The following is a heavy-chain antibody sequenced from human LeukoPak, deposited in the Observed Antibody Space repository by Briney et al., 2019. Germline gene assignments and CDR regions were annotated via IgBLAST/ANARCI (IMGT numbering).Heavy chain of an antibody. CDR1: GGSFSGYY. J-gene: IGHJ4*02. CDR2: INHSGST. D-gene: IGHD3-10*01. Sequence: TSETLSLTCAVYGGSFSGYYWSWIRQPPGKGLEWIGEINHSGSTNYNPSLKSRVTISVDTSKNQFSLKLSSVTAADTAVYYCARQPLWFGEIDYWGQGTLVTVSS. CDR3: ARQPLWFGEIDY. V-gene: IGHV4-34*01.